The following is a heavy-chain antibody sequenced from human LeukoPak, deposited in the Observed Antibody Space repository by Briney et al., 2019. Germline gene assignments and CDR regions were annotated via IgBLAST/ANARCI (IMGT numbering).Heavy chain of an antibody. D-gene: IGHD3-9*01. Sequence: PSETLSLTCTVSGGSISSYYWSWIRQPPGKGLEWIGYIYYSGSTNFNPSLKSRVTISVDTSKNQFSLKLSSVTAADTAVYYCARSPYDILTGPTRFDYWGQGTLVTVSS. CDR3: ARSPYDILTGPTRFDY. J-gene: IGHJ4*02. CDR1: GGSISSYY. CDR2: IYYSGST. V-gene: IGHV4-59*01.